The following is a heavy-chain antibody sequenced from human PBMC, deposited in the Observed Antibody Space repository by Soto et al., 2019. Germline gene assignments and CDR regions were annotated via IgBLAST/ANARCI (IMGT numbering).Heavy chain of an antibody. CDR1: GYTFISYG. Sequence: QVQLVQSGAEVKKRGASVKVSCKPSGYTFISYGITWVRQAPGQGLEWMGWVNIYEGTTNYAQKFQGRVTMTTDTSTSTVYLELRSLRSDDTAIYYCATERGGYSYGDYWGQGTLVTVSS. CDR2: VNIYEGTT. V-gene: IGHV1-18*01. CDR3: ATERGGYSYGDY. D-gene: IGHD5-18*01. J-gene: IGHJ4*02.